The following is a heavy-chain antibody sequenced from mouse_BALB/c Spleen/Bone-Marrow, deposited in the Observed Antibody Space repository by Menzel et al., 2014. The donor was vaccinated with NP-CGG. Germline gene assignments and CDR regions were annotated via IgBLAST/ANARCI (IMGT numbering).Heavy chain of an antibody. CDR3: ASSADWYFDV. D-gene: IGHD3-1*01. CDR1: GYSITSDYV. CDR2: ISYSGSI. V-gene: IGHV3-2*02. J-gene: IGHJ1*01. Sequence: QLQQSGPGLVKPSQSLSLTCTVTGYSITSDYVWNWIRQFPGNKLEWMGYISYSGSISYNPSLKSRISITRDTSKNQVFLQLNSVTTEDTATYYCASSADWYFDVWGAGTTVTVSA.